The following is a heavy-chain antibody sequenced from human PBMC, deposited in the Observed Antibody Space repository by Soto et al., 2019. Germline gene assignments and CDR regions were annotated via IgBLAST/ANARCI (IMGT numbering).Heavy chain of an antibody. V-gene: IGHV3-23*01. D-gene: IGHD6-13*01. CDR2: ISGSGGST. J-gene: IGHJ5*02. Sequence: EVQLLESGGGLVQPGGSLRLSCAASGFTFSSYAMSWVRQAPGKGLEWVSAISGSGGSTYYADSLKGRFTISRDNSKNTLYLQMNSLRAEDTALYYCAKPYSSSWYGKNWFDPWGQGTLVTVSS. CDR3: AKPYSSSWYGKNWFDP. CDR1: GFTFSSYA.